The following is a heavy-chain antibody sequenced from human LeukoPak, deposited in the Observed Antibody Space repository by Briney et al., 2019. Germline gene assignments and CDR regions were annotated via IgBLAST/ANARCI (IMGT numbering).Heavy chain of an antibody. CDR1: GGSISSYY. CDR2: IYTSGSA. Sequence: SETLSLTCTVSGGSISSYYWSWIRQPAGKGLEWIGRIYTSGSANYNPSLKSRVTMSVDTSKNQFSLKLSSVTAADTAVYYCARRIVVEDAFDIWGQGTMVTVSS. J-gene: IGHJ3*02. V-gene: IGHV4-4*07. CDR3: ARRIVVEDAFDI. D-gene: IGHD3-22*01.